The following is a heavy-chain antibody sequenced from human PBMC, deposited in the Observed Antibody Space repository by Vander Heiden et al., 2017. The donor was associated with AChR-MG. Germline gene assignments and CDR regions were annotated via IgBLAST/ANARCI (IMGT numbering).Heavy chain of an antibody. D-gene: IGHD2-8*01. CDR3: ARHVPILMDGWFDP. CDR2: IYYSGST. V-gene: IGHV4-39*01. CDR1: GGSISSSDYY. J-gene: IGHJ5*02. Sequence: QLQLQESGPGLVKPSETLSLTCTVSGGSISSSDYYWGWIRQPPGKGLEWIGSIYYSGSTYYNPSLKSRVTISVDTSKNQFSLKLSSVTAADTAVYYCARHVPILMDGWFDPWGQGTLVTVSS.